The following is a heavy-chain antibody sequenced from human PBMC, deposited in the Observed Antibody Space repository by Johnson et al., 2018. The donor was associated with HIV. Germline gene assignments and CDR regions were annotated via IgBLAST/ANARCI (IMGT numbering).Heavy chain of an antibody. V-gene: IGHV3-7*03. D-gene: IGHD3-3*01. CDR2: IKQDGSEK. CDR1: GFTFSSYW. J-gene: IGHJ3*02. Sequence: VQLVASGGGLVQPGGSLRLSCAASGFTFSSYWMSWVRQAPGKGLEWVANIKQDGSEKYYVDSVKGRFSISRDSTKNSLYLQMNSLRVEDTAVYYCARDPEWSAFDIWGQGTMVTVSS. CDR3: ARDPEWSAFDI.